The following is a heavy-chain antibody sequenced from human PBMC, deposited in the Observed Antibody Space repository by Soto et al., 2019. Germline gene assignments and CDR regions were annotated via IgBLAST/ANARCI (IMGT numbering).Heavy chain of an antibody. J-gene: IGHJ4*02. CDR1: GFTFDDHT. CDR3: AKEKDRIFDY. Sequence: EVQLVVSGGLVVRPGGSLRLSCAGSGFTFDDHTMHWVRQAPGKGLEWVSLITWDAGSAFYADSVRGRFTISRDNSKNSLYLQMNSLRTEDYAFYYCAKEKDRIFDYWGRGTPVTVSS. V-gene: IGHV3-43*01. CDR2: ITWDAGSA.